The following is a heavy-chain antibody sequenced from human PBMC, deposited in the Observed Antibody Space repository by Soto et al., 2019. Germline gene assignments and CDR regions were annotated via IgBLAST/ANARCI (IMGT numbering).Heavy chain of an antibody. V-gene: IGHV4-59*01. CDR1: GCSISIYY. Sequence: SETLSLTCTVSGCSISIYYWSWVRQPPGKGLEWIGYIYYSGSTNYNPSLKSRVTISVDTSKNQFSLKLSSVTAADTAVYYCARAAPYYYYGMDVWGQGTTVTVSS. J-gene: IGHJ6*02. CDR2: IYYSGST. CDR3: ARAAPYYYYGMDV.